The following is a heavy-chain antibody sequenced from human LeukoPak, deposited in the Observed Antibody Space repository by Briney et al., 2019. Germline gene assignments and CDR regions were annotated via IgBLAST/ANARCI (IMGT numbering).Heavy chain of an antibody. CDR1: GFTFSSYD. V-gene: IGHV3-13*01. D-gene: IGHD6-6*01. J-gene: IGHJ6*02. CDR3: ARAKSSARRYYYYYGMDV. Sequence: GGSLRLSCAASGFTFSSYDMHWVRQAPGKGLEWVSAIGTAGDTYYPGSVKGRFTISRENAKNSLYLQMNSLRAGDTAVYYCARAKSSARRYYYYYGMDVWGQGTTVTVSS. CDR2: IGTAGDT.